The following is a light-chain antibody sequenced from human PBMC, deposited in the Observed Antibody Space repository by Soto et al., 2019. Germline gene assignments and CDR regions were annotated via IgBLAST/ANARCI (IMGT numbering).Light chain of an antibody. CDR1: SSNIGAGYV. Sequence: QSVLTQPPSVSGAPGQRVTISCTGSSSNIGAGYVVHWYQQLPGTAPKLLIYGNSNRPSGVPDRFSGSKSGTSASLAITGLQAEDEADYYCQSYDSSLSGWVFGGGTKHRP. J-gene: IGLJ3*02. CDR2: GNS. CDR3: QSYDSSLSGWV. V-gene: IGLV1-40*01.